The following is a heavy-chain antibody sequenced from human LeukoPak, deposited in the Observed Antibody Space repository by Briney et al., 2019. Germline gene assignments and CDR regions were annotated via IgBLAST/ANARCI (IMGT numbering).Heavy chain of an antibody. J-gene: IGHJ4*02. V-gene: IGHV3-7*01. Sequence: GGSLRFSCAASGFTVSSNYMSWVRQAPGKGLEWVAYIQNDGSNEQYADSVKGRFSISRENAKNSLYLQMNSLRADDTAVYYCARDQTPFVWGQGILVTVSS. CDR3: ARDQTPFV. CDR2: IQNDGSNE. CDR1: GFTVSSNY.